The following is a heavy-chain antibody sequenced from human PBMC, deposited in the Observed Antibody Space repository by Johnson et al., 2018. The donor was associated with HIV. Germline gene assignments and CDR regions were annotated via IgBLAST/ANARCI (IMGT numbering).Heavy chain of an antibody. V-gene: IGHV3-64*01. CDR1: GFTLTTHW. D-gene: IGHD3-16*01. CDR2: ISSNGGST. Sequence: VQLVESGGGLVQPGGSLRLSCAASGFTLTTHWMHWVRQAPGKGLEYVSAISSNGGSTYYANSVKGRFTISRDNSKNTLYLQMGSLRAEDMAVYYCARAGLTYTLDAFDIWGQGTLVTVSS. J-gene: IGHJ3*02. CDR3: ARAGLTYTLDAFDI.